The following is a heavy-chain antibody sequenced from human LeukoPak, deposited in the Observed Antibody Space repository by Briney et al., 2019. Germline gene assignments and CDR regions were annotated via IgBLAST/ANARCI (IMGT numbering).Heavy chain of an antibody. D-gene: IGHD2-8*01. J-gene: IGHJ6*03. CDR1: GYTFTGYY. Sequence: GASVKVSCKASGYTFTGYYMHWVRQAPGQGLEWMGWINPNSGGTNYAQKFQGRVTMTRDTSISTAYMELTRLRSDDTAVYYCARGGLRVMVYGLYYMDVWGKGTTVTVSS. CDR2: INPNSGGT. V-gene: IGHV1-2*02. CDR3: ARGGLRVMVYGLYYMDV.